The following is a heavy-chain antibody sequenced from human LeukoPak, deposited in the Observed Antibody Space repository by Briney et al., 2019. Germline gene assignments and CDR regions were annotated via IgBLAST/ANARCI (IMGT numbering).Heavy chain of an antibody. CDR1: GGSFSGYY. D-gene: IGHD5-24*01. V-gene: IGHV4-34*01. CDR3: ARGVATTRKGFYYFDY. Sequence: PSETLSLTCAVYGGSFSGYYWSWIRQPPGKGLEWIGEINHSGSTNYNPSLKSRVTISVDTSKNQFSLKLSSVTAADTAVYYCARGVATTRKGFYYFDYWGQGTLVTVSS. CDR2: INHSGST. J-gene: IGHJ4*02.